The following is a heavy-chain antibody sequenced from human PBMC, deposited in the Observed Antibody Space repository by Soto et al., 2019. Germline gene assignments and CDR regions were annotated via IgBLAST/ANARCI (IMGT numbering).Heavy chain of an antibody. Sequence: SSETLSLTCAVSGGSISSSNWWSWVRQPPGKGLEWIGEIYHSGSTNYNPSLKSRVTISVDKSKNQFSLKLSSVTAADTAVYYCARDVARYGIFDYWGQGTLVTVSS. J-gene: IGHJ4*02. CDR3: ARDVARYGIFDY. CDR1: GGSISSSNW. CDR2: IYHSGST. V-gene: IGHV4-4*02. D-gene: IGHD4-17*01.